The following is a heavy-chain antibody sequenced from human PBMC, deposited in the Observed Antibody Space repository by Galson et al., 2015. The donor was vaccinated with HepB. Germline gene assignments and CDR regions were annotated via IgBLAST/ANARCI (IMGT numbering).Heavy chain of an antibody. J-gene: IGHJ5*02. Sequence: SLRLSCAASGLSFSSFGMHWVRQAPGKGLEWVAIIWYDGSEKFYADSVRGRFTISRDNSMNTLYLQMNNLRTEDTAIYYCARDRVGSSGWYSHWFDPWGQGTLVTVSS. CDR1: GLSFSSFG. D-gene: IGHD6-19*01. CDR2: IWYDGSEK. V-gene: IGHV3-33*01. CDR3: ARDRVGSSGWYSHWFDP.